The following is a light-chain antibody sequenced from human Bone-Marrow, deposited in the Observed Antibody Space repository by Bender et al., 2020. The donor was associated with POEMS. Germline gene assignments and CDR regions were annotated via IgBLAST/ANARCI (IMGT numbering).Light chain of an antibody. V-gene: IGLV1-40*01. CDR3: QSYDISLSGWV. J-gene: IGLJ3*02. Sequence: QSVLTQPPSVSGAPGQTVTISCTGTSSNMGAGYGVNWYQQLPGTAPKLLIYNNENRPSGVPDRISGSKSGTSASPAITGLQAEDEADYYCQSYDISLSGWVFGGGTKLTAL. CDR2: NNE. CDR1: SSNMGAGYG.